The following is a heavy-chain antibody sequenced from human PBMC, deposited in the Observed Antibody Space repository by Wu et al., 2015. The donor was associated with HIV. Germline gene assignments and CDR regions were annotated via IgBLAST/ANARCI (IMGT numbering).Heavy chain of an antibody. CDR1: GYIFTTYY. D-gene: IGHD5-18*01. CDR3: ARDGGRGYNYASLDY. CDR2: INPSGGST. Sequence: QVQLVQSGAEVKKPGASVKVSCKASGYIFTTYYMHWARQAPGQGLEWMGIINPSGGSTTYTQKFQDRVTMTRDTSTSTVYMKLSGLRSEDTAIYYCARDGGRGYNYASLDYWGQGT. V-gene: IGHV1-46*01. J-gene: IGHJ4*02.